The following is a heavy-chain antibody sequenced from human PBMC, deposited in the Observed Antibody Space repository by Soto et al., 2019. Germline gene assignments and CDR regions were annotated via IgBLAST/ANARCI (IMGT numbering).Heavy chain of an antibody. CDR3: ARDIGNWHDPYFFDY. CDR2: ISAYNGNT. Sequence: ASVKVSCKASGYTFTSYGISWVRQAPGQGLEWMGWISAYNGNTNYAQKLQGRVTMTTDTSTSTAYMELRSLRSDDTAVYYCARDIGNWHDPYFFDYWGQGTMVPVSS. D-gene: IGHD1-1*01. J-gene: IGHJ4*02. CDR1: GYTFTSYG. V-gene: IGHV1-18*01.